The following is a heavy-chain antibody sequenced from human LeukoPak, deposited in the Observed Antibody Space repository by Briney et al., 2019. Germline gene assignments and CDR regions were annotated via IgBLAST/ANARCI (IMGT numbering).Heavy chain of an antibody. Sequence: HSGGSLRLSCVASGFTFSYYSMNWARQAPGKGLEWVSTIYTGGNTYYAASVKGRFTISRDFSKNTVFLHMNSLRAEDTAMYYCARGDDSGYYDYFDYWGQGALVTVSS. CDR1: GFTFSYYS. V-gene: IGHV3-53*01. J-gene: IGHJ4*02. CDR2: IYTGGNT. CDR3: ARGDDSGYYDYFDY. D-gene: IGHD3-22*01.